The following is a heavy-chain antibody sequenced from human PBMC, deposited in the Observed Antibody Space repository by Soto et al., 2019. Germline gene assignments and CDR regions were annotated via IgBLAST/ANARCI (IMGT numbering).Heavy chain of an antibody. V-gene: IGHV1-69*13. D-gene: IGHD5-18*01. CDR2: IIPIFGTA. J-gene: IGHJ4*02. CDR3: ARAGYTYGFDY. CDR1: VGTFSSYP. Sequence: SVKVSCKASVGTFSSYPISGVRQAPVQVLECMGGIIPIFGTANYAQKLQCRVTITAAESTSTAYMALRSLRSEDPAVYYCARAGYTYGFDYWGQGPLVTVSS.